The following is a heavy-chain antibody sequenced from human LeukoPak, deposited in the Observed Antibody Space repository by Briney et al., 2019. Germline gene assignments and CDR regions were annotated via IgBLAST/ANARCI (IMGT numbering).Heavy chain of an antibody. J-gene: IGHJ4*02. Sequence: GGSLRLSCAASGVTLSSQAMSWVRQAPGKGLEWVSVISGSGVGTHYADSVKGRFTISRDNAKNSLYLQMNSLRAEDTAVYYCARDFRGIRIAAAGMFDYWGQGTLVTVSS. CDR1: GVTLSSQA. D-gene: IGHD6-13*01. CDR2: ISGSGVGT. V-gene: IGHV3-23*01. CDR3: ARDFRGIRIAAAGMFDY.